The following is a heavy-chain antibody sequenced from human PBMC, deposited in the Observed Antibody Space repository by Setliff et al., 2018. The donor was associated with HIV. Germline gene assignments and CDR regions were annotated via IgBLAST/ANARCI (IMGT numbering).Heavy chain of an antibody. J-gene: IGHJ4*02. CDR1: GGTFSSYA. CDR3: ATEPRGDYYDSSGYYADY. D-gene: IGHD3-22*01. CDR2: IIPISGTV. V-gene: IGHV1-69*05. Sequence: GASVKVSCKASGGTFSSYAISWVRQAPGQGLEWMGGIIPISGTVNYAQKFWGRVTITTHESTSTAYMELSSLRSEDTAVYYCATEPRGDYYDSSGYYADYWGQGTLVTVSS.